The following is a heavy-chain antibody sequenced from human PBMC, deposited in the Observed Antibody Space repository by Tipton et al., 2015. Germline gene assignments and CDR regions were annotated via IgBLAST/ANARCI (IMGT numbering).Heavy chain of an antibody. V-gene: IGHV4-61*05. D-gene: IGHD4-23*01. J-gene: IGHJ4*02. CDR2: IQYSGST. CDR3: ARARGRHGGLFDS. CDR1: GGSISSSSYY. Sequence: TLSLTCTVSGGSISSSSYYWAWIRQPPGKGLEWIGYIQYSGSTNYNPSLKSRVTISVDTSKTQFSLKMSSVTASDTAVYYCARARGRHGGLFDSWGQGTLVIVSS.